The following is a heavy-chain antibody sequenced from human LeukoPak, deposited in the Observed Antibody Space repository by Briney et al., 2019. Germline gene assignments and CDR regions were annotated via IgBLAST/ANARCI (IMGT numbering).Heavy chain of an antibody. Sequence: GGSLRLSCAASGFTFTNYAINWVRHAPGKGLEWVSAISGRGANTYYADSVKGRFTISRDNSKNTLYLQMSTLRAEDTAVYYCAKATAPHLGYAFDIWGQGTMVIVFS. CDR2: ISGRGANT. CDR1: GFTFTNYA. D-gene: IGHD7-27*01. V-gene: IGHV3-23*01. J-gene: IGHJ3*02. CDR3: AKATAPHLGYAFDI.